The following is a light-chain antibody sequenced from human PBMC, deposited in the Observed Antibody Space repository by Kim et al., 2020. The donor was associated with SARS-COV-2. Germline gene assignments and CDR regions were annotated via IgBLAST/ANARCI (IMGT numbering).Light chain of an antibody. Sequence: ASVGDRVTIPCRASQDIRNYLAWYQQKPGKNPKLLIYAASTLQSGVPSRFSGSGSGTDFTLTISSLQPEDVANYYCQKYNNAPLTFGGGTKVDIK. CDR3: QKYNNAPLT. CDR2: AAS. J-gene: IGKJ4*01. CDR1: QDIRNY. V-gene: IGKV1-27*01.